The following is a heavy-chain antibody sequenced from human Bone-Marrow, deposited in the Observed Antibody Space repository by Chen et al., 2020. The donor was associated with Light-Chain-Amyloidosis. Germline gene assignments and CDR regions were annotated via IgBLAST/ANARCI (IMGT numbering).Heavy chain of an antibody. Sequence: QVHLQESGPGLVRPSQTLSLTCSVSGGSISSGGYFWTWIRLHPVRGLEWIGYIYPSGSTHYNPSLQSRVKISIDSSKNQFFLGLTSVTAADTAVYYCARDVNFYGDNPSHFDSWGQGTQVTVSS. CDR3: ARDVNFYGDNPSHFDS. CDR1: GGSISSGGYF. CDR2: IYPSGST. D-gene: IGHD4-17*01. J-gene: IGHJ4*02. V-gene: IGHV4-31*03.